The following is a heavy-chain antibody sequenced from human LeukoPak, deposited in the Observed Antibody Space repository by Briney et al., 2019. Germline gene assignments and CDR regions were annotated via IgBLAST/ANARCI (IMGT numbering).Heavy chain of an antibody. CDR1: GYTFTSYD. CDR2: MNPNSGNT. Sequence: ASVKVSCKASGYTFTSYDINWVRQATGQGLEWMGWMNPNSGNTGYAQKFQGRVTMTRNTSISTAYMELSSLRSEDTGVYYCARAEGDYHPFNYWGQGALVTVSS. V-gene: IGHV1-8*01. D-gene: IGHD5-12*01. CDR3: ARAEGDYHPFNY. J-gene: IGHJ4*02.